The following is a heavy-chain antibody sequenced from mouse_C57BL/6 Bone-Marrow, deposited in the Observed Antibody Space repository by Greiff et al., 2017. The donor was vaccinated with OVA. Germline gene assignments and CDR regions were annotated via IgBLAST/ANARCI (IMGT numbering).Heavy chain of an antibody. CDR3: TSFYPLWYFDV. CDR2: IDPENGDT. J-gene: IGHJ1*03. V-gene: IGHV14-4*01. CDR1: GFNIKADY. Sequence: EVQLQQSGAELVRPGASVKLSCTASGFNIKADYMHWVQQRPEQGLEWIGWIDPENGDTEYASKFQGKATITADTSSNTAYLQLSSLTSEDTAVYYCTSFYPLWYFDVWGTGNTVTVSS.